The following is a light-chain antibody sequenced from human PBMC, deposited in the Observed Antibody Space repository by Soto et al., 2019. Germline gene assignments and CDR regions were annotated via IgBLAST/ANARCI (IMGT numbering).Light chain of an antibody. V-gene: IGKV1-12*01. CDR1: QDITTW. CDR3: QQAYSFPIT. J-gene: IGKJ5*01. Sequence: DIQMTQSPSSVSASVGGTVTITCRASQDITTWLAWYQQKPGKAPKLLIYGASRLQGGVPSRFSGSGSGTDFSLTISSLQPEDFATYFCQQAYSFPITFGQGTRRRL. CDR2: GAS.